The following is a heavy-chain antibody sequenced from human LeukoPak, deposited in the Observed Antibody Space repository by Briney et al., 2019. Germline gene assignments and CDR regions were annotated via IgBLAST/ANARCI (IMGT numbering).Heavy chain of an antibody. Sequence: SETLSLTCSVSGDSISTSSYYWGWIRQPPGKGLEWIGTIYYSGSTYYNPSLTSRVTISVDTSKNQFSLKLSSVTAADTAVYYCARGGWFGESPFDYWGQGTLVTVSS. CDR3: ARGGWFGESPFDY. J-gene: IGHJ4*02. CDR1: GDSISTSSYY. V-gene: IGHV4-39*01. CDR2: IYYSGST. D-gene: IGHD3-10*01.